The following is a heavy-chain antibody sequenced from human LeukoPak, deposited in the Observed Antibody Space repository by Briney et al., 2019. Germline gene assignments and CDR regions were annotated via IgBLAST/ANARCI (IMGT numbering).Heavy chain of an antibody. CDR2: MNPNSGNT. CDR3: ARNTRFDY. V-gene: IGHV1-18*01. D-gene: IGHD6-6*01. J-gene: IGHJ4*02. Sequence: ASVKVSCKASGYTFTSYDINWVRQATGQGLEWMGWMNPNSGNTNYAQKLQGRVTMTTDTSTSTAYMELRSLRSDDTAVYYCARNTRFDYWGQGTLVTVSS. CDR1: GYTFTSYD.